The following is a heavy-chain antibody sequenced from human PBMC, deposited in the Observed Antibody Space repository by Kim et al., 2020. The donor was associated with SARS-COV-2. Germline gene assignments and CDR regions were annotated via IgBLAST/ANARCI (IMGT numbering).Heavy chain of an antibody. CDR3: ARDGGLSVRGVIIKALGGMDV. Sequence: ASVKVSCKASGYTFTSYGISWVRQAPGQGLEWMGWISAYNGNTNYAQKLQGRVTMTTDTSTSTAYMELRSLRSDDTAVYYCARDGGLSVRGVIIKALGGMDVWGQGTTVTVSS. CDR2: ISAYNGNT. V-gene: IGHV1-18*04. J-gene: IGHJ6*02. CDR1: GYTFTSYG. D-gene: IGHD3-10*01.